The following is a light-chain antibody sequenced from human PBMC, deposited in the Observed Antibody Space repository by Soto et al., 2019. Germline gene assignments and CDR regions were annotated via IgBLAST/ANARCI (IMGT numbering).Light chain of an antibody. CDR1: QTITNY. CDR2: ATD. Sequence: DIQMTQSPSSLSASVGDRVTITCRASQTITNYLNWYQQQSGKAPKLLIYATDTLQSGVPSRFSGSGSGTDYTLTISSLQPEDFATYCCQHYGGMWTFGQGTKVDIK. J-gene: IGKJ1*01. CDR3: QHYGGMWT. V-gene: IGKV1-39*01.